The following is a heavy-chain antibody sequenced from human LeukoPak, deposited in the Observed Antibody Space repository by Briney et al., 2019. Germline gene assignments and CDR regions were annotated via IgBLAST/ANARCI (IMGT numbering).Heavy chain of an antibody. CDR1: GFTFCDYY. V-gene: IGHV3-11*01. CDR2: ISGSGATI. Sequence: GGSLRLSCAASGFTFCDYYMSWIRQAPGKGLEWVSYISGSGATISYTDSVKGRFTISRDNAKNSLYLQMNSLRAEDTAVYYCARDYRSTFDYWGQGTLVTVSS. J-gene: IGHJ4*02. CDR3: ARDYRSTFDY. D-gene: IGHD1-26*01.